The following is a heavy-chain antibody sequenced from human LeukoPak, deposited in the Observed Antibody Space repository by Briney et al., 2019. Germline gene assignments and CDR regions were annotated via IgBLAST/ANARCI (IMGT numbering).Heavy chain of an antibody. V-gene: IGHV5-51*01. Sequence: GESLKISCKGSGYSFTTYWIGWVRQLPGKGLGGMGIIYPGDSDTKYSPAFQGQVTISADKSMSTAYLQWSSLKASDNAMYYCARPSAGYSGYDPWGQGTLVPVSS. CDR2: IYPGDSDT. J-gene: IGHJ5*02. D-gene: IGHD5-12*01. CDR3: ARPSAGYSGYDP. CDR1: GYSFTTYW.